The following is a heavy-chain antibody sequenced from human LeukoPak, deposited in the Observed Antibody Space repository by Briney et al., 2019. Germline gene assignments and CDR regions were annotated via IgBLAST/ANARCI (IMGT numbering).Heavy chain of an antibody. CDR2: IYYSGST. V-gene: IGHV4-59*08. CDR3: ARRSSGWSFDY. J-gene: IGHJ4*02. D-gene: IGHD6-19*01. CDR1: GDSISSYY. Sequence: SETLSLTCTVSGDSISSYYWSWIRQPPGKGLEWIGYIYYSGSTNYNPSLKSRVTISVDTSKNQFSLKLSSVTAADTAVYYCARRSSGWSFDYWGQGTLVTVSS.